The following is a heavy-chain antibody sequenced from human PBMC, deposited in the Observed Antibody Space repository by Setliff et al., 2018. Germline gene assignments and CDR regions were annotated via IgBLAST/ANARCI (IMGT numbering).Heavy chain of an antibody. D-gene: IGHD3-9*01. J-gene: IGHJ4*02. CDR1: GASVSGNSYY. Sequence: PSETLSLTCTVSGASVSGNSYYWGWIRQPPGKGLEWIGSMYYGGGGSTYYNASLKSRVTISVDTSKNQFSLKLNSVTAADTAVYYCARAPRYFDPTGSYFDYGGQGTLVTVSS. V-gene: IGHV4-39*07. CDR3: ARAPRYFDPTGSYFDY. CDR2: MYYGGGGST.